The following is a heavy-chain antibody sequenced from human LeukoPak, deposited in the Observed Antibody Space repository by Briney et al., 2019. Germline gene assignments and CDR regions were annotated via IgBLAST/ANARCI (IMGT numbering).Heavy chain of an antibody. J-gene: IGHJ4*02. V-gene: IGHV3-66*01. CDR2: IYSGGST. Sequence: GGSLRLSCAASGFTVSSNNMNWVRQAPGKGLEWVSVIYSGGSTYYADSVKGRFTISRDNSKNTLYLQMNSLRAEDTAVYYCARSLVSGYDYYFGYWGQGTLVTVSS. CDR3: ARSLVSGYDYYFGY. CDR1: GFTVSSNN. D-gene: IGHD5-12*01.